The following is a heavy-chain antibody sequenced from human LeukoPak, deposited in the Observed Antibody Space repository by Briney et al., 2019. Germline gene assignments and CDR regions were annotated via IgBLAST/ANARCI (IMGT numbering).Heavy chain of an antibody. CDR3: AKDQMVPVPAVN. CDR2: IRYDGSSK. CDR1: GFTFSGYG. D-gene: IGHD2-2*01. V-gene: IGHV3-30*02. Sequence: PGGSLRLSCAASGFTFSGYGMHWVRQAPGKGLEWVAFIRYDGSSKYYAEFVRGRFTISRDNSKNTVYLQMNSLRVEDTAVYYCAKDQMVPVPAVNWGQGTMVTVSS. J-gene: IGHJ3*01.